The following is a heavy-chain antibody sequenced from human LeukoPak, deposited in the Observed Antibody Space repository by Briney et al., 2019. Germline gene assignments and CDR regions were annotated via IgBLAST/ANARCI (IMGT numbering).Heavy chain of an antibody. J-gene: IGHJ4*02. CDR2: ISYDGSNK. CDR3: AEAYYDILTGLRH. V-gene: IGHV3-30*04. CDR1: GFTFSSYA. D-gene: IGHD3-9*01. Sequence: GGSLRLSRAASGFTFSSYAMHWVRQAPGKGLEWVAVISYDGSNKYYADSVKGRFTISRDNSKNTLYLQMNSLRAEDTAVYYCAEAYYDILTGLRHWGQGTLVTVSS.